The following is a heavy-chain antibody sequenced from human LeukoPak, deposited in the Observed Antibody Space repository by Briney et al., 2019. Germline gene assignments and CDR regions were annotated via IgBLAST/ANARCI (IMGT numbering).Heavy chain of an antibody. CDR1: GFTFSSYA. Sequence: PGGSLRLSCAASGFTFSSYAMSWVRQAPGKGLEWVSAISGSGGSTYYADSVKGRFTISRDNSKNTLYLQMNSLRAEDTAVYYCAKWDYGSGKNEGDWFDPWGQGTLVTVSS. CDR2: ISGSGGST. V-gene: IGHV3-23*01. D-gene: IGHD3-10*01. J-gene: IGHJ5*02. CDR3: AKWDYGSGKNEGDWFDP.